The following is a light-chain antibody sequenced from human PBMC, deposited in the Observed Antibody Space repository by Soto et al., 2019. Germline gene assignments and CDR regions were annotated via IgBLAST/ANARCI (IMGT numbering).Light chain of an antibody. CDR2: SAF. CDR3: GYCSSSPWT. V-gene: IGKV3-20*01. Sequence: EIVLTQSPGTLSLSPGERGTLSCRASQSVSSNYLAWYQQKPGQAPRLLIYSAFSRATGIPDRFSGSGSGTDFTLTIRRLEPEDFAVYYCGYCSSSPWTFGQGNKVEIK. J-gene: IGKJ1*01. CDR1: QSVSSNY.